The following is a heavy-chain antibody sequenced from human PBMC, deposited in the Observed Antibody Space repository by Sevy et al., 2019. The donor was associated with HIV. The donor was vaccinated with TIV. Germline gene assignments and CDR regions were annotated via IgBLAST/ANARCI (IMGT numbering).Heavy chain of an antibody. CDR3: ARTGRYLDRRLRSLEWSSEKEYYYDMDV. CDR1: GYTLTSYG. V-gene: IGHV1-18*01. Sequence: ASVKVSCKASGYTLTSYGISWLRQAPGQGLEWMGWISAYNGNTNYAQKLQGRVTMTTDTSTSTAYMERRSLRSDDTAGYYCARTGRYLDRRLRSLEWSSEKEYYYDMDVWGQGTTVTVSS. D-gene: IGHD3-3*01. J-gene: IGHJ6*02. CDR2: ISAYNGNT.